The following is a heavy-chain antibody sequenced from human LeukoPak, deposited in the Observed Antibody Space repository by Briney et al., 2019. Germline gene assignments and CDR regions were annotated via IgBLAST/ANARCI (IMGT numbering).Heavy chain of an antibody. CDR2: IYYSGST. Sequence: PSETLSLTCTVFGGSISSYYWSWIRQPPGKGLEWIGYIYYSGSTNYNPSLKSRVTISVDTSKNQFSLKLSSVTAADTAVYYCARHSSSWPNDAFDIWGQGTMVTVSS. D-gene: IGHD6-13*01. CDR3: ARHSSSWPNDAFDI. V-gene: IGHV4-59*01. J-gene: IGHJ3*02. CDR1: GGSISSYY.